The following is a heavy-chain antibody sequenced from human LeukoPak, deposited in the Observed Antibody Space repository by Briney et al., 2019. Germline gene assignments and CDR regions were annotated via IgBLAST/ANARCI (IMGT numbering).Heavy chain of an antibody. CDR1: GFILSDYN. J-gene: IGHJ4*02. D-gene: IGHD2-15*01. CDR2: ISYVGSNK. CDR3: ARDQTGFCSGSSCLGSTFDY. Sequence: GGSLRLSCAASGFILSDYNMHWVRQAPGKGLERVAVISYVGSNKYYADSVKGRFTISRDNSKNTLYLQMNSLRAEDTAVYYCARDQTGFCSGSSCLGSTFDYWGQGTLVTVSS. V-gene: IGHV3-30*04.